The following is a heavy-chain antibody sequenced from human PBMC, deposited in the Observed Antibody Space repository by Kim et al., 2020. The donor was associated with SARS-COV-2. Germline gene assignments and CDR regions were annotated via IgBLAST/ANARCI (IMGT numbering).Heavy chain of an antibody. CDR3: ATDSYGAHNWFDP. J-gene: IGHJ5*02. Sequence: YAQKFQGRVTMTRDTSTSTVYMELSSLRSEDTAVYYCATDSYGAHNWFDPWGQGTLVTVSS. V-gene: IGHV1-46*01. D-gene: IGHD5-18*01.